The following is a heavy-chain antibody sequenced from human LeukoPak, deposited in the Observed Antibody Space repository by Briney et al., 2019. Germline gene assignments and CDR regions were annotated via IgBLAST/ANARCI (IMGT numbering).Heavy chain of an antibody. CDR3: ARAVQGYDFWSGYYCLFDY. V-gene: IGHV4-34*01. CDR1: GGSFSGYY. CDR2: INHSGST. J-gene: IGHJ4*02. Sequence: SETLSLTCAVYGGSFSGYYWSWIRQPPGKGLEWIGEINHSGSTNYNPSLKSRVTISVDTSKSQFSLKLSSVTAADTAVYYCARAVQGYDFWSGYYCLFDYWGQGTLVTVSS. D-gene: IGHD3-3*01.